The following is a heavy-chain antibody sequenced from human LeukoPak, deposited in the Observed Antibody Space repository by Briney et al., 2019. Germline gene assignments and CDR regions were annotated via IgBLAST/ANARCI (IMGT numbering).Heavy chain of an antibody. Sequence: PSQTLSLTCIVSGGSISSGGYYWSWIRQPPGKGLEWIGYIYYSGSTYYNPSLKSRITISVDTSKNQFSLKLSSVTAADTAVYYCARVGKMATIDYWGQGTLVTVSS. CDR3: ARVGKMATIDY. CDR1: GGSISSGGYY. J-gene: IGHJ4*02. V-gene: IGHV4-30-4*01. CDR2: IYYSGST. D-gene: IGHD5-24*01.